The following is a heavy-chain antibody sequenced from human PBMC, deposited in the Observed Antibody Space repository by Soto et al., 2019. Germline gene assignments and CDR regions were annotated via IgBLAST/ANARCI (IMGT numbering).Heavy chain of an antibody. CDR3: ARARSPAFLRYDFWSGGHFDY. CDR2: IIPIFGTA. V-gene: IGHV1-69*01. CDR1: GGTFSSYA. J-gene: IGHJ4*02. D-gene: IGHD3-3*01. Sequence: QVQLVQSGAEVKKPGSSVNVSCKASGGTFSSYAISWVRQAPGQGLEWMGGIIPIFGTANYEQKFQGRVTIPAPESPSTAYMERTSLRSEDTAVYYGARARSPAFLRYDFWSGGHFDYWGKETLVTASP.